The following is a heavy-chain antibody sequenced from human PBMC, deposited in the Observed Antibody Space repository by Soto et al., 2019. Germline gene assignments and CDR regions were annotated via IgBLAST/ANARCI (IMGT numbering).Heavy chain of an antibody. V-gene: IGHV4-31*03. J-gene: IGHJ5*02. D-gene: IGHD1-20*01. CDR1: GCAISSGGYY. Sequence: KPSDTLSLTCTVSGCAISSGGYYWSWILQHPGKGLEWIGYIYYSGSTYYNPSLKSRVTISVDTSKNQFSLKLSSVTAADTAVYYCARDWYIKQGHWFDPWGQGTLVTVSS. CDR2: IYYSGST. CDR3: ARDWYIKQGHWFDP.